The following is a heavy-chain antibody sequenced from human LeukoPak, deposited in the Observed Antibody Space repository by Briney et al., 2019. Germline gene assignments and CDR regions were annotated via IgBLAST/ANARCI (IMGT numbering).Heavy chain of an antibody. J-gene: IGHJ4*02. D-gene: IGHD3-10*01. V-gene: IGHV4-4*07. CDR2: IYSSGST. CDR3: ARWYGSGSYDY. CDR1: GGSISSYY. Sequence: PSESLSLTCTVSGGSISSYYWSWIRQPAGKGLEWIGRIYSSGSTNYNPSLKSRITMSVDTSKNQFSLKLNSVTAADTAVYYCARWYGSGSYDYWGQGTLVTVSS.